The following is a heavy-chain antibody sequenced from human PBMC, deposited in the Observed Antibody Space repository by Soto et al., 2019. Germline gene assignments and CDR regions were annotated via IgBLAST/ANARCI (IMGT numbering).Heavy chain of an antibody. D-gene: IGHD3-3*02. CDR2: IMPVFRTP. CDR1: GGTFRTSA. Sequence: QVQLVQSGAEVKKPGSSVKVSCKTSGGTFRTSAISWVRQAPGQGLEWMGGIMPVFRTPDYAQKYQGRVTLTADESTGTAYMELSSLRSEDTAVYYCARDKDRQQLGGNSYYITDVWGQGTTVTVSS. J-gene: IGHJ6*01. CDR3: ARDKDRQQLGGNSYYITDV. V-gene: IGHV1-69*12.